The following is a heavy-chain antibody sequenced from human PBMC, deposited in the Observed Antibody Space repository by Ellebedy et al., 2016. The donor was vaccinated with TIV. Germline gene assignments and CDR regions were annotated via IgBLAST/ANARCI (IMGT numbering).Heavy chain of an antibody. CDR2: IYSGGST. Sequence: GGSLRLXXAGSKLAVSGNYMSWVRQAPGKGLECVALIYSGGSTYFADSVKGRFTVFRDNSQNTLYLQMNSLRVEDTAIYYCTKGAWLDDWGPGTLVTVSS. CDR3: TKGAWLDD. V-gene: IGHV3-53*01. D-gene: IGHD5-12*01. J-gene: IGHJ4*02. CDR1: KLAVSGNY.